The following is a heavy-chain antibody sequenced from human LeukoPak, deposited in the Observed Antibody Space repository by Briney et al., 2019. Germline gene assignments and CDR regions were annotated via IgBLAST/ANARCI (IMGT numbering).Heavy chain of an antibody. CDR1: QFTFSNYA. CDR2: ISGSGNTT. Sequence: GGSLRLSCAASQFTFSNYAMSWVRQAPGKGLEWVSAISGSGNTTYFGDSVTGRFAISRDNPKNTVYLQMNSLSAEDTAVYYCAKGPAPYCSGGSCYSPHWYFDLWGRGTLVTVSS. D-gene: IGHD2-15*01. J-gene: IGHJ2*01. CDR3: AKGPAPYCSGGSCYSPHWYFDL. V-gene: IGHV3-23*01.